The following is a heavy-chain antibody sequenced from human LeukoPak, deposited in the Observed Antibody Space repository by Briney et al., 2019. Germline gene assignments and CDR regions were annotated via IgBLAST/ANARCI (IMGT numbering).Heavy chain of an antibody. CDR2: IHPSGGST. J-gene: IGHJ3*02. CDR1: GYTFTSYY. D-gene: IGHD3-10*01. Sequence: ASVKVSCKASGYTFTSYYMHWVRQAPGQGLEWMGIIHPSGGSTSYAQKFQGRVTMTRDTSTSTVYMELSSLRSEDTAVYYCARDPFYGSGSSQPHAFDIWGQGTMVTVSS. V-gene: IGHV1-46*01. CDR3: ARDPFYGSGSSQPHAFDI.